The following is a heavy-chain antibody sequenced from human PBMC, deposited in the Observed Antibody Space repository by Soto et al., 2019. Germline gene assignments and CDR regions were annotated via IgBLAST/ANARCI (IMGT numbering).Heavy chain of an antibody. CDR2: INTGGVTI. V-gene: IGHV3-11*01. D-gene: IGHD3-3*01. Sequence: WGSLRLSCAAAGFTFSDYYMSWVRQAPGKGLEWVSYINTGGVTIYYADSVEGRFTMSRDNTMNLVYLQTNSLRVEDTAVYYWARGDAICGVVMGGTRFDSWGQGPLGTVSS. CDR1: GFTFSDYY. CDR3: ARGDAICGVVMGGTRFDS. J-gene: IGHJ5*01.